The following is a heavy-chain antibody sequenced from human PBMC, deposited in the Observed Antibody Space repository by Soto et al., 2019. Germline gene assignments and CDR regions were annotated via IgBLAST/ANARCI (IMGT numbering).Heavy chain of an antibody. CDR1: GGAFTNYA. J-gene: IGHJ6*02. CDR3: ASWSNWNPLYYDVLDV. Sequence: QVQLLQSGAEVKKPGSSVKVSCKVSGGAFTNYALNWVRHGPGQGLEWLGGIIPLHNTSNYSMKFLGRVTVTADTSSTADYKELNSLTSDYSDTYYCASWSNWNPLYYDVLDVWGQGTTVTVSS. V-gene: IGHV1-69*06. CDR2: IIPLHNTS. D-gene: IGHD1-20*01.